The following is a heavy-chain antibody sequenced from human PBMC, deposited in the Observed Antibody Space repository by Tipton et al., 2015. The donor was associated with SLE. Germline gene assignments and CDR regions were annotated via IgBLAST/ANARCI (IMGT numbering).Heavy chain of an antibody. CDR2: IYYNGST. V-gene: IGHV4-30-4*01. J-gene: IGHJ4*02. Sequence: TLSLTCTVSGGSISSGDFYWSWIRQPPGKGLEWIGYIYYNGSTYYNPSLKSRVTISLDTSKNQFSLKLSSVTAADTAVYYCARGSYGSGSFDYWGQGTLVTVSS. D-gene: IGHD3-10*01. CDR1: GGSISSGDFY. CDR3: ARGSYGSGSFDY.